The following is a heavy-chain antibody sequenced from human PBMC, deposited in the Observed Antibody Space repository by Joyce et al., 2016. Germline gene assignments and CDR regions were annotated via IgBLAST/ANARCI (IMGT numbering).Heavy chain of an antibody. D-gene: IGHD1-20*01. V-gene: IGHV4-39*01. CDR1: GGSIRNNNDQ. Sequence: QLQLQESGPGVVKPSETLSLTCTVSGGSIRNNNDQWGWIRQPPGKGLEWIGSIYYTGGPFYNPALKSRVTISVDTSKNQFSLKLSSVTAADTAVYYCARGEYNWNLAGYMDVWGKGTTVIVSS. J-gene: IGHJ6*03. CDR3: ARGEYNWNLAGYMDV. CDR2: IYYTGGP.